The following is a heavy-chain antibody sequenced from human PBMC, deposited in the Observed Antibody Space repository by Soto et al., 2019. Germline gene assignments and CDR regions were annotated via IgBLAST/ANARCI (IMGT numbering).Heavy chain of an antibody. Sequence: QVQLVESGGGVVQPGRSLRLSCAASGFTFSNYAMHWVRQAPGKGLEWVAVISYDGGNKFYADSVKGRFTISRDKSKNTLYLQMNSLRAEDTAVYYCARGGLRYFEWLSPDDYWGQGTLVTVSS. D-gene: IGHD3-9*01. CDR2: ISYDGGNK. J-gene: IGHJ4*02. CDR1: GFTFSNYA. CDR3: ARGGLRYFEWLSPDDY. V-gene: IGHV3-30-3*01.